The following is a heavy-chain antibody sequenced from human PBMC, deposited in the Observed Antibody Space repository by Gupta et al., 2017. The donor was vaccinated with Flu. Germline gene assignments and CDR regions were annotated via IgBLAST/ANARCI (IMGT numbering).Heavy chain of an antibody. CDR3: AKGYCSSTSCYPYYFDY. J-gene: IGHJ4*02. CDR1: GFPFSSYA. CDR2: ISGSGGST. D-gene: IGHD2-2*01. V-gene: IGHV3-23*01. Sequence: EVQLLESGGGLVQPGGSLRLSCAASGFPFSSYAMSWVRQAPGKGLEWVSAISGSGGSTYYADSVKGRFTISRDNSKNTLYLQMNSLRAEDTAVYYCAKGYCSSTSCYPYYFDYWGQGTLVTVSS.